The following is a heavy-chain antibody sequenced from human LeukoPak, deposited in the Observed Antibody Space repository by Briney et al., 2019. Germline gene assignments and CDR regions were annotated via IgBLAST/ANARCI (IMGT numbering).Heavy chain of an antibody. Sequence: AASVKVSCKTSGYSYFNYGITWVRQAPGQGLEWMGWISVYSGNTNYAQKLQGRVTMTRDTSTSTVYMEVRTLTSDDSAVYYCGRSLGDYSSDTSGHSPLAYWGQGTLVTVSS. CDR2: ISVYSGNT. V-gene: IGHV1-18*01. D-gene: IGHD3-22*01. CDR3: GRSLGDYSSDTSGHSPLAY. CDR1: GYSYFNYG. J-gene: IGHJ4*02.